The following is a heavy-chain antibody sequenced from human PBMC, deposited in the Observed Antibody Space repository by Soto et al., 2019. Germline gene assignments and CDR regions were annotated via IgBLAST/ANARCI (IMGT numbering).Heavy chain of an antibody. V-gene: IGHV3-48*02. CDR3: TKSADSAGWGVDF. J-gene: IGHJ4*02. Sequence: EVQLVESGGGLVQPGGSLRLSCVASGFMFDSYAMNWVRQAPGKGLEWVSYIRPGGDRIYYAESLKGRITISRDNARSSLYLQMNILRDEDTAVYYCTKSADSAGWGVDFWGQGTLVTVSS. CDR2: IRPGGDRI. D-gene: IGHD6-19*01. CDR1: GFMFDSYA.